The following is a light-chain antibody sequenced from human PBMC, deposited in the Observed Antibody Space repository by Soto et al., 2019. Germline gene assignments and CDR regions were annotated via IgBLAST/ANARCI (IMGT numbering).Light chain of an antibody. CDR1: ESLVNRDGNTY. J-gene: IGKJ2*01. CDR2: KIS. V-gene: IGKV2-24*01. CDR3: MHATDCPYT. Sequence: IVMTQTPLSSPVTLGQPASISCRSSESLVNRDGNTYLSWYQQRPGQPPRLLIDKISNRFSGVPDRFSGSGALTDFTLKISRVEAEDVGVYYCMHATDCPYTFGQGTKLEIK.